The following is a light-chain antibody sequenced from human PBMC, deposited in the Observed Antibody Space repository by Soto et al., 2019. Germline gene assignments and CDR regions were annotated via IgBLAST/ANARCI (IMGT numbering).Light chain of an antibody. CDR3: QQYYNIPYT. CDR2: WAS. Sequence: DIVMTQSPDSLAVSLGERDTINCKSSQSVLYRSDNKNYLAWYQQKPGQPPKLLIYWASTRESGVPVRFSGSGSGTHFTLPISSLQAEDVAVYYCQQYYNIPYTFGQGTRLEIK. J-gene: IGKJ2*01. CDR1: QSVLYRSDNKNY. V-gene: IGKV4-1*01.